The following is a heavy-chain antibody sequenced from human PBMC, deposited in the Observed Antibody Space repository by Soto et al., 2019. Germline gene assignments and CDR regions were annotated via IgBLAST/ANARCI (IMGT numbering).Heavy chain of an antibody. CDR2: INHSGST. J-gene: IGHJ4*02. CDR1: GGSFSGYY. CDR3: TTDSYFTLKQDRFDY. V-gene: IGHV4-34*01. Sequence: PSETLFLTCAVYGGSFSGYYWSWIRQPPGKGLEWIGEINHSGSTNYNPSLKSRVTISVDTSKNQFSLKLSSVTAADTAVYYCTTDSYFTLKQDRFDYWGQGTLVTVSS. D-gene: IGHD2-21*01.